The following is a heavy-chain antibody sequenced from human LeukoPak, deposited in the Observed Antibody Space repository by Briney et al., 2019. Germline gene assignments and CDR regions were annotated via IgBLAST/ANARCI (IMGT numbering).Heavy chain of an antibody. V-gene: IGHV3-30*02. CDR1: GFTFSSYG. Sequence: GGSLRLSCAASGFTFSSYGMHWVRQAPGKGLEWVAFIWCGGSNKYYADSVKGRFTISRDNSKNTLFLQMNSLRTEDTAPYYCAQGVSALHLSFFDPWGQGTLVTVSS. J-gene: IGHJ5*02. D-gene: IGHD6-6*01. CDR2: IWCGGSNK. CDR3: AQGVSALHLSFFDP.